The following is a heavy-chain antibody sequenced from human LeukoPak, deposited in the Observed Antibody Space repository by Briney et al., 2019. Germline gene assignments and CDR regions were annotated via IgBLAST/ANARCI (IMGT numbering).Heavy chain of an antibody. CDR2: ISHIGRT. J-gene: IGHJ3*02. V-gene: IGHV4-59*11. Sequence: SETLSLTCAVSGDSFSSHYWTWIRQSPGAGLEWIGYISHIGRTNYNPSLKSRVTISIDTSKNQFSLKLRSVTAADTAVYYCARDLVTVTKGFDIWGQGTMVSVSS. CDR1: GDSFSSHY. D-gene: IGHD4-17*01. CDR3: ARDLVTVTKGFDI.